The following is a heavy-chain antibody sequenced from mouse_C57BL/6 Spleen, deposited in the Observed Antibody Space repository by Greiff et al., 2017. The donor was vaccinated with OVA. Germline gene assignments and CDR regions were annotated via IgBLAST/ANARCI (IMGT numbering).Heavy chain of an antibody. Sequence: QVHVKQSGAELVRPGASVKLSCKASGYTFTDYYINWVKQRPGQGLEWIARIYPGSGNTYYNEKFKGKATLTAEKSSSTAYMQLSSLTSEDSAVYFCARSYYSNYGGFAYWGQGTLVTVSA. J-gene: IGHJ3*01. CDR2: IYPGSGNT. D-gene: IGHD2-5*01. V-gene: IGHV1-76*01. CDR3: ARSYYSNYGGFAY. CDR1: GYTFTDYY.